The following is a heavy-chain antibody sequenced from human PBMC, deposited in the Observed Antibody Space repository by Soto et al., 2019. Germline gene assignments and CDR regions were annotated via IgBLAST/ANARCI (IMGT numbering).Heavy chain of an antibody. J-gene: IGHJ4*02. CDR1: GGSISSGGYY. CDR3: ARGRTSSPTPGDY. CDR2: IYYSGST. Sequence: QVQLQESGPGLVKPSQTLSLTCTVSGGSISSGGYYWSWIRQHPGKGLEWIGYIYYSGSTYYNPSRKCRVTISVDTSKNQFSLKLSSVTAADTAVYYCARGRTSSPTPGDYWGQGTLVTVSS. D-gene: IGHD2-2*01. V-gene: IGHV4-31*03.